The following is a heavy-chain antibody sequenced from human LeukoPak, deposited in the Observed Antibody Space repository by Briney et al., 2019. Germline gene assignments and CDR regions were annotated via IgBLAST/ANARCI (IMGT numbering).Heavy chain of an antibody. Sequence: PSETLSLTCTVSGVSISSYYWSWIRQSPGKGLEWIGYIFYSGSTNYNPSLKSRVTMSVGTSKDQFSLRLRSVTAADTAVYYCARDHYDSSGYQGYSDYWGQGTLVTVSS. CDR1: GVSISSYY. CDR2: IFYSGST. J-gene: IGHJ4*02. D-gene: IGHD3-22*01. V-gene: IGHV4-59*12. CDR3: ARDHYDSSGYQGYSDY.